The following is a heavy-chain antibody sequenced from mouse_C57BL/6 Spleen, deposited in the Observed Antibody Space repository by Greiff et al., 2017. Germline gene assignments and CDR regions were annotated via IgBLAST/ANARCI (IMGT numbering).Heavy chain of an antibody. J-gene: IGHJ3*01. CDR3: ARLGDYDEDY. CDR2: ISSGSSTI. Sequence: EVKLVESGGGLVKPGGSLKLSCAASGFTFSDYGMHWVRQAPEKGLEWVAYISSGSSTIYYADTVKGRFTISRDNAKNTLFLQMTSLRSEDTAMYYCARLGDYDEDYWGQGTLVTVSA. V-gene: IGHV5-17*01. CDR1: GFTFSDYG. D-gene: IGHD2-4*01.